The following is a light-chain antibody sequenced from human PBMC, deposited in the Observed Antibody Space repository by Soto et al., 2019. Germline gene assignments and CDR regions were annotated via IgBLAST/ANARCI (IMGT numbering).Light chain of an antibody. V-gene: IGLV2-14*01. CDR1: SSDVGGYNY. Sequence: SVLTQPASVSWSPGQSITISCTGTSSDVGGYNYVSWYQQHPGKAPKLMIYEVSNRPLGVSNRFSGSKSGNTASLTISGLQAEDEADYYCTSYTSSSTLDVFGTGTKVTVL. CDR2: EVS. CDR3: TSYTSSSTLDV. J-gene: IGLJ1*01.